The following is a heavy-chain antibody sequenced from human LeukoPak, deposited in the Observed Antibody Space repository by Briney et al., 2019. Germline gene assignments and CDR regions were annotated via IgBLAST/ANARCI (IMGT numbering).Heavy chain of an antibody. CDR1: GFTFSSYG. CDR2: IRYDGSNK. CDR3: ARFTVMDWYFDL. D-gene: IGHD4-17*01. V-gene: IGHV3-30*02. Sequence: PGGSLRLSCAASGFTFSSYGMHWVRQAPGKGLQWVAFIRYDGSNKYYADSVKGRFTISRDNAKNSLYLQMNSLRVEDTTAYYCARFTVMDWYFDLWGRGTLVTVSS. J-gene: IGHJ2*01.